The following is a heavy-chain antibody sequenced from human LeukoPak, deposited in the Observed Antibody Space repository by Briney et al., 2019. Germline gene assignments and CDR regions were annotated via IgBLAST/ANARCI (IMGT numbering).Heavy chain of an antibody. CDR3: ARDIAPYDFWSGYHIYYYYYMDV. J-gene: IGHJ6*03. CDR2: IKQDGSEK. D-gene: IGHD3-3*01. V-gene: IGHV3-7*01. CDR1: GFTFSSYW. Sequence: GGSLSLSCAASGFTFSSYWMSWVRQAPGKGLEWVANIKQDGSEKYYVDSVKGRFTISRDNAKNSLYLQMNSLRAEDTAVYYCARDIAPYDFWSGYHIYYYYYMDVWGKGTTVTVSS.